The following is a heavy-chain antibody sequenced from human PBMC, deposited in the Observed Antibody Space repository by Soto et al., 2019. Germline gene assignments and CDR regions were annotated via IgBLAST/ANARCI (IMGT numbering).Heavy chain of an antibody. CDR1: GGSISSSSYY. CDR3: VISAVAAGANFDY. Sequence: LSLTCTVSGGSISSSSYYWGWIRQPPGKGLEWIGSIYYSGSTYYNPSLKSRVTISVDTSKNQFSLKLGSVTAADTAVYYCVISAVAAGANFDYCGQGTLVTVSS. CDR2: IYYSGST. J-gene: IGHJ4*02. D-gene: IGHD6-13*01. V-gene: IGHV4-39*01.